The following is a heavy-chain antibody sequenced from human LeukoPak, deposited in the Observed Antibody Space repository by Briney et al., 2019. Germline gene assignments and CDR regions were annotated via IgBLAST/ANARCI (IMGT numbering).Heavy chain of an antibody. V-gene: IGHV3-21*01. CDR1: GFTFSNAW. D-gene: IGHD1-26*01. CDR2: ISSSSSYI. Sequence: SGGSLRLSCAASGFTFSNAWMSWVRQAPGKGLEWVSSISSSSSYIYYADSVKGRFTISRDNAKNSLYLQMNSLRAEDTAVYYCARAGSGSYAYWGQGTLVTVSS. J-gene: IGHJ4*02. CDR3: ARAGSGSYAY.